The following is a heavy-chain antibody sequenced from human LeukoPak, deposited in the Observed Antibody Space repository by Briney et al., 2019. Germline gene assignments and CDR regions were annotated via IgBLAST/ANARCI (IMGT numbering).Heavy chain of an antibody. CDR1: GYTFTSYY. J-gene: IGHJ6*03. CDR3: ARVSVFGVLGNYYYMDV. Sequence: GASVKVSCKASGYTFTSYYMHWVRQAPGQGLEWMGIINPSGGSTSYAQKFQGRVTMTRDMSTGTVYMELSSLRSEDTAVYYCARVSVFGVLGNYYYMDVWGKGTTVTVSS. V-gene: IGHV1-46*01. D-gene: IGHD3-3*01. CDR2: INPSGGST.